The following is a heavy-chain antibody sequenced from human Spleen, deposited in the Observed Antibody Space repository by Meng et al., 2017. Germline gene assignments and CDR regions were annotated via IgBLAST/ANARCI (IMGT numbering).Heavy chain of an antibody. CDR2: ISSSSSYI. V-gene: IGHV3-21*01. Sequence: GGSLRLSCAASGFTFSNYSMNWVRQAPGKGLEWVSSISSSSSYIHYADSVKGRFTISRDNAKNSLYLQMNSLRAEDTAVYYCARAPTYGDFDTFDIWGQGTMVTVSS. CDR1: GFTFSNYS. D-gene: IGHD4-17*01. J-gene: IGHJ3*02. CDR3: ARAPTYGDFDTFDI.